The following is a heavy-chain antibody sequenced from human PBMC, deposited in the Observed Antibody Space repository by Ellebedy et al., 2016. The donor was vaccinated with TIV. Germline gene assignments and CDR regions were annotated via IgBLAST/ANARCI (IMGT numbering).Heavy chain of an antibody. J-gene: IGHJ2*01. CDR2: IRTKNDNYAT. CDR1: GFTLSDSA. D-gene: IGHD3-9*01. CDR3: ARPPPDNLLTVQYLWFFDL. Sequence: PGGSLRLSCAASGFTLSDSAVHWVRQTSGKGLEWVGRIRTKNDNYATEYSSSVKGRFTISRDDLRNTAFLQMNSLKTEDTAEYYCARPPPDNLLTVQYLWFFDLWGRGTVVTVSS. V-gene: IGHV3-73*01.